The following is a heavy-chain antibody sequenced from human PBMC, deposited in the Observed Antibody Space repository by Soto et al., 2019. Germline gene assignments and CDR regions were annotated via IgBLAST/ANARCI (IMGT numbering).Heavy chain of an antibody. V-gene: IGHV3-23*01. CDR2: ISGSGGST. J-gene: IGHJ6*02. Sequence: GGSLRLSCAASGFTFSSYAMSWVRQAPGKGLEWVSAISGSGGSTYYADSVKGRFTISRDNPKNTLYLQMNSLRAEDTAVYYCAKDRLREEYYYYGMDVWGQGTTVTVSS. CDR3: AKDRLREEYYYYGMDV. CDR1: GFTFSSYA. D-gene: IGHD5-12*01.